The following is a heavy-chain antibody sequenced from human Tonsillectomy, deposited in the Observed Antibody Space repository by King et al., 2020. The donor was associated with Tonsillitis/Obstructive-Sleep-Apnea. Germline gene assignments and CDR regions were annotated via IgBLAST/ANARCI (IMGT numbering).Heavy chain of an antibody. V-gene: IGHV3-64D*06. CDR2: ISSNGGST. D-gene: IGHD5-18*01. CDR3: VKSGFRMVTLFDY. J-gene: IGHJ4*02. Sequence: VQLVESGGGLVQPGGSLRLSCSASGFTFNSYAMHWVRQAPGKGLQYVSGISSNGGSTYYADSVKGRFTISRDNSKNTLYLQMSSLRDEDTAVFYCVKSGFRMVTLFDYWGQGTLVTVSS. CDR1: GFTFNSYA.